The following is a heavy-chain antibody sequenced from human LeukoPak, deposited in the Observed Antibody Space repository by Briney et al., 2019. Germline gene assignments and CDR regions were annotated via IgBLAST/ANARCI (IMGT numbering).Heavy chain of an antibody. Sequence: GGSLRLSCEASGFTFTSHWMSWVRQVPGKGLEWVANIKQDESEKYYVDSVMGRFTISRDNSKNTLYVQMDSLRVEDTAVYYCAKYDNGFFYYYLDVWGKGTTVTVSS. CDR2: IKQDESEK. V-gene: IGHV3-7*03. D-gene: IGHD3-22*01. CDR1: GFTFTSHW. J-gene: IGHJ6*03. CDR3: AKYDNGFFYYYLDV.